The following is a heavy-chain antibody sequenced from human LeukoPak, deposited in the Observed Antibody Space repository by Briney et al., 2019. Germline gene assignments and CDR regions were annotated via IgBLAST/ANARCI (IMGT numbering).Heavy chain of an antibody. D-gene: IGHD6-19*01. J-gene: IGHJ5*02. V-gene: IGHV4-59*01. Sequence: SETLSLTCTVSGGSISSYYWSWIRQPPGKGLEWIGYIYYSGSTNYNPSLKSRVTISVDTSKNQFSLKLSSVTAADTAVYYCARGRSEWLVPGGNWFDPWGQGTLVTVSS. CDR2: IYYSGST. CDR3: ARGRSEWLVPGGNWFDP. CDR1: GGSISSYY.